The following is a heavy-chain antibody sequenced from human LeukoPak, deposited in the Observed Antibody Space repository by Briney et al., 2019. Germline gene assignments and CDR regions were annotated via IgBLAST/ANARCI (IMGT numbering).Heavy chain of an antibody. Sequence: SETLSLTCAVYGGSFSGYHWSWIRQPPGKGLEWIGEINHSGSTNYNPSLKSRVTISVDTSKNQFSLKLSSVTAADTAVYYCARGRGETRTYYDYVWGSYRLDYWGQGTLVTVSS. D-gene: IGHD3-16*02. CDR2: INHSGST. V-gene: IGHV4-34*01. CDR1: GGSFSGYH. J-gene: IGHJ4*02. CDR3: ARGRGETRTYYDYVWGSYRLDY.